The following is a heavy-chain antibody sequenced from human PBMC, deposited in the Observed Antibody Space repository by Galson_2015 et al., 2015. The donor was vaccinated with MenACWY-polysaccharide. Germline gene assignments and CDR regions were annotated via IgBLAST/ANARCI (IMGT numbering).Heavy chain of an antibody. CDR1: GYSFSSYD. V-gene: IGHV1-8*01. CDR2: MNPNSGNT. J-gene: IGHJ5*02. CDR3: ARGGKYYYDSSGYLNWFDP. D-gene: IGHD3-22*01. Sequence: SVKVSCKASGYSFSSYDINWVRQTTGQGLEWMGWMNPNSGNTGYAQKFQGRVIMTRNTSISIAYMELSSLRSEDTAVYYCARGGKYYYDSSGYLNWFDPWGQGTLVTVSS.